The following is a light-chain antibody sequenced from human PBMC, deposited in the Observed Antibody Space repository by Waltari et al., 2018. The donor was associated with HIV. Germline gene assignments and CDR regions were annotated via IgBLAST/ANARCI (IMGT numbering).Light chain of an antibody. CDR2: EVS. V-gene: IGLV2-14*01. Sequence: QSALTQPASVSGSHGQSITISCTGTSSDVGGYNHVSWYQQHPGKAPKLMIYEVSNRPSGVSNRFSGSKSGNTASLTISGLQAEDEADYYCSSYTSSSTSVVFGGGTKLTVL. CDR3: SSYTSSSTSVV. J-gene: IGLJ2*01. CDR1: SSDVGGYNH.